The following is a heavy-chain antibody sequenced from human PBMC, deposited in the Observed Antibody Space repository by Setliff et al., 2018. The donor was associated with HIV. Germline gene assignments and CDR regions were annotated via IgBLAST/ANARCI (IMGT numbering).Heavy chain of an antibody. D-gene: IGHD1-1*01. CDR3: AQLGMVDDFDY. V-gene: IGHV4-34*01. Sequence: SETLSLTCAVYGGSFSNHYWSWIRQPPGKGLEWIGEINHSGNTHYNPSLKSRVTISVDTSKNQFSLKLRSVTAADTAVYYCAQLGMVDDFDYWGQGTLVTVSS. CDR2: INHSGNT. CDR1: GGSFSNHY. J-gene: IGHJ4*02.